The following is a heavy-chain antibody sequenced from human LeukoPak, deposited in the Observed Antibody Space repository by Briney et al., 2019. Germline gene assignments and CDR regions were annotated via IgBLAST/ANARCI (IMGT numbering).Heavy chain of an antibody. Sequence: PGGSLRLSCAASGFTFSDYYMSWIRQAPGKGLEWVSYISSSGSTIYYADSVKGRFTISRDNAKNSLYLQMNSLRAEDTAVYYCAADYYDSSAHFYFDYWGQGALVTVSS. V-gene: IGHV3-11*04. J-gene: IGHJ4*02. CDR3: AADYYDSSAHFYFDY. CDR2: ISSSGSTI. CDR1: GFTFSDYY. D-gene: IGHD3-22*01.